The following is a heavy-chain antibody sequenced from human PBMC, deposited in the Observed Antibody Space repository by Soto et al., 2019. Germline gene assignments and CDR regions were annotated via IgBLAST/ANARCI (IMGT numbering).Heavy chain of an antibody. D-gene: IGHD6-19*01. Sequence: GGSLRLCCTASGFTFVEYAMRWFRQAPGKGLEWVGFIRSKAYGGTTEYAASVKGRFTISRDDSKSIAYLQMNSLKTEDTAVYYCTRVQYSSGWVPRSGVMGYYYGMDVWGPGTTVTVSS. CDR1: GFTFVEYA. J-gene: IGHJ6*02. V-gene: IGHV3-49*03. CDR3: TRVQYSSGWVPRSGVMGYYYGMDV. CDR2: IRSKAYGGTT.